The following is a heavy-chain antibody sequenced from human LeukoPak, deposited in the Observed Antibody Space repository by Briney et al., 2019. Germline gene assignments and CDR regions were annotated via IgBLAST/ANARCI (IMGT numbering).Heavy chain of an antibody. CDR1: GYTFTGYY. V-gene: IGHV1-8*02. D-gene: IGHD1-26*01. CDR2: MNPNSGNT. J-gene: IGHJ4*02. CDR3: ARGLGGSYSPLDY. Sequence: ASVKVSCKASGYTFTGYYMHWVRQAPGQGLEWMGWMNPNSGNTGYAQKFQGRVTMTRNTSISTAYMELSSLRSEDTAVYYCARGLGGSYSPLDYWGQGTLVTVSS.